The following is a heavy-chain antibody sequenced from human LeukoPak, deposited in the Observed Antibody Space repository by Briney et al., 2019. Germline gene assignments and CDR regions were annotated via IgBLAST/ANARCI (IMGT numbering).Heavy chain of an antibody. Sequence: SQTLSLTCAISGDSVSSNSATWNWIRQSPSRGLEWLGRTYYRSKWFIGYAVSVKGRITINPDTSKNQFSLQLNSVTPEDTAVYYCAGTGSYFRYWDQGSLVTVSS. CDR3: AGTGSYFRY. D-gene: IGHD1-26*01. J-gene: IGHJ4*02. V-gene: IGHV6-1*01. CDR2: TYYRSKWFI. CDR1: GDSVSSNSAT.